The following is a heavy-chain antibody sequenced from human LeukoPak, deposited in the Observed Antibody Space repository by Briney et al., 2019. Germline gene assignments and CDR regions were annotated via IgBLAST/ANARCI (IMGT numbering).Heavy chain of an antibody. D-gene: IGHD6-13*01. CDR1: GFTFSSYA. J-gene: IGHJ4*02. CDR2: SSGRGGST. V-gene: IGHV3-23*01. Sequence: GGSLRLSCAASGFTFSSYAMSWVRQAPGKGLEWVSVSSGRGGSTYYADSVKGRFSISRDNSKNTLYLQMKRLRAEDTAVYYCARERGLGYFDYWSQGTLVTVSS. CDR3: ARERGLGYFDY.